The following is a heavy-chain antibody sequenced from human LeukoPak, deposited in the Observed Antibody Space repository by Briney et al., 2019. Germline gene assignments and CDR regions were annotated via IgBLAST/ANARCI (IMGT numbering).Heavy chain of an antibody. CDR1: GYSISSGYY. V-gene: IGHV4-38-2*02. J-gene: IGHJ5*02. CDR3: ARDHLANLASRLFDP. CDR2: IHHSGRT. D-gene: IGHD3-3*01. Sequence: SQTLSLTCTVSGYSISSGYYWGWIRQPPGKGLEWIGSIHHSGRTYYNPSLKSRVTISVDTSKNQFSPKLSSVTAADTAVYYCARDHLANLASRLFDPWGQGTLVTVSS.